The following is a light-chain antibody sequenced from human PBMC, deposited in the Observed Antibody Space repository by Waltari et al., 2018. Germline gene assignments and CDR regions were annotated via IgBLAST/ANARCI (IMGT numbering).Light chain of an antibody. V-gene: IGLV2-14*03. CDR3: SSFTTSSSWI. CDR1: IRDIGAYNT. CDR2: DVS. J-gene: IGLJ2*01. Sequence: QSALTQPASVSVSPGQSITISGHGHIRDIGAYNTFCWYQQDPGQAPKLLIFDVSDRPPGVFYRFAGSKSGNTASLTISGLQAEDEADYYCSSFTTSSSWIFGGGTKLTVL.